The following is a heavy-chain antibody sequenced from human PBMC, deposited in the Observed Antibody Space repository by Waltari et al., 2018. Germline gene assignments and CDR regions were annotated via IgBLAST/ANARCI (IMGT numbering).Heavy chain of an antibody. D-gene: IGHD5-12*01. CDR2: ISSNGGST. CDR3: VKQNGYNYGY. J-gene: IGHJ4*02. CDR1: GFTFSSYA. Sequence: EVQLVESGGGLVQPGGSLRLSCSASGFTFSSYAMHWVRQAPGKGLEYGSAISSNGGSTYYADSVKGRFTISRDNSKNTLYLQMSSLRAEDTAVYYCVKQNGYNYGYWGQGTLVTVSS. V-gene: IGHV3-64D*06.